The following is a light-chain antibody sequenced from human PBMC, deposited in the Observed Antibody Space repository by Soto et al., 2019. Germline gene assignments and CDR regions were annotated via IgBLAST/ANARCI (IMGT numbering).Light chain of an antibody. J-gene: IGLJ1*01. Sequence: QSALTQPASVSGSPGQSITISCTGTSSDVGGYNYVSWYQQHPGKAPKLMIYKVTKRPFGVPDRFSGSKSGNTASLTVSGLQAEDEADYFCSSYGNGVPYLFGTGTKVTVL. CDR1: SSDVGGYNY. CDR2: KVT. V-gene: IGLV2-8*01. CDR3: SSYGNGVPYL.